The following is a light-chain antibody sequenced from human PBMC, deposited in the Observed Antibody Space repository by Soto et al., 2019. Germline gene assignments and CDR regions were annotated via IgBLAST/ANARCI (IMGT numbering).Light chain of an antibody. CDR3: QQYGSSRWT. V-gene: IGKV3-20*01. CDR2: GAS. J-gene: IGKJ1*01. CDR1: QSVSSIY. Sequence: EIVLTQSPGNLSLSPGERATLSCRASQSVSSIYLAWYQQKPGQAPRLLIYGASSRATGIPDRFSGSGSGTDFTLTISRLEPEDFAVYYCQQYGSSRWTFGQGTKVDIK.